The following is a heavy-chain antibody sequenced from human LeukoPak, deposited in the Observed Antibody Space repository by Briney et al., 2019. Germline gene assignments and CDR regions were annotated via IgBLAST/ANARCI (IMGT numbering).Heavy chain of an antibody. J-gene: IGHJ4*02. V-gene: IGHV3-23*01. Sequence: GGSLRLSCAASGFIFSNYGMNWVRQAPGKGLEWVSGISSSGGSTYYADSVKGRFTISRDNSKNTLYLQMNSLRAEDTAVYYCAKSPGAYCTGGSCYIDYWGQGSLVTVSS. CDR2: ISSSGGST. CDR1: GFIFSNYG. CDR3: AKSPGAYCTGGSCYIDY. D-gene: IGHD2-15*01.